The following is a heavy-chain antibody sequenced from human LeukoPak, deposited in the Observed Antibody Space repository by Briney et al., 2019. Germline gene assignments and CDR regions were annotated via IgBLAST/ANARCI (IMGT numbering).Heavy chain of an antibody. CDR1: GYTFTSYY. CDR2: INPSGGST. J-gene: IGHJ3*02. Sequence: ASVKVSCKASGYTFTSYYMHWVRQAPGQGLEWMGIINPSGGSTSYAQKFQGRVTTTRDTSTSTVYMELSSLRSEDTAVYYCARVRSKYYYGSGSSDAFDIWGQGTMVTVSS. V-gene: IGHV1-46*01. D-gene: IGHD3-10*01. CDR3: ARVRSKYYYGSGSSDAFDI.